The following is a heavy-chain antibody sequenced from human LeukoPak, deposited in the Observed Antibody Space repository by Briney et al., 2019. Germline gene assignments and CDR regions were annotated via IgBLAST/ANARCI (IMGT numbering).Heavy chain of an antibody. D-gene: IGHD4-23*01. CDR1: GFTFSTYG. CDR3: AKDRYGGNHDAFDI. Sequence: GGSLRLSCVASGFTFSTYGMHWVRQAPGKGLEWVTVISYDERNKYYADSVKGRFTISRDNSKDTVYLQMNSLRTEDTAVYYCAKDRYGGNHDAFDIWGQGTMVTVCS. J-gene: IGHJ3*02. CDR2: ISYDERNK. V-gene: IGHV3-30*18.